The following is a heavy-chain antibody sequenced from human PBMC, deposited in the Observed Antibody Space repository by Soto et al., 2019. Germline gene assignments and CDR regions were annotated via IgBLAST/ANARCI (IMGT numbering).Heavy chain of an antibody. CDR3: ARGSQWLDY. CDR2: INHSGST. V-gene: IGHV4-34*01. CDR1: GGSFSGYY. J-gene: IGHJ4*02. D-gene: IGHD6-19*01. Sequence: QVQLQQWGAGLLKPSETLSLTCAVYGGSFSGYYWSWIRQPPGKGLEWIGEINHSGSTNYNPSLKSRVTISVDTSKKNQFSLKLTSVTAADTALYYCARGSQWLDYWGQGTLVTVSS.